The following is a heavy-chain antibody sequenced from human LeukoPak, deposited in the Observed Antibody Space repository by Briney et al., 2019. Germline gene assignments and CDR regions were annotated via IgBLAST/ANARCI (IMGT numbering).Heavy chain of an antibody. CDR2: ISSGSGYI. CDR3: ARDGWPGSSYYRPFDY. Sequence: GGSLRPSCAASGFTFSSYSINWVRQAPGKGLEWVSSISSGSGYIYYADSVKGRFTISRDDAKNSLYLRMNSLRADDTAVYYCARDGWPGSSYYRPFDYWGQGTLVTVSS. J-gene: IGHJ4*02. V-gene: IGHV3-21*01. D-gene: IGHD6-13*01. CDR1: GFTFSSYS.